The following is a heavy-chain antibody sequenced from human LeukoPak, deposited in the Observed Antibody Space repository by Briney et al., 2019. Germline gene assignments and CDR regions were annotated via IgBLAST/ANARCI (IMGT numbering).Heavy chain of an antibody. V-gene: IGHV1-18*01. Sequence: ASVKVSCKASGYTFTSYGISWVRQAPGQGLAWMGWISAYNGNTNYAQKLQGRVTMTTDTSTSTAYMELRSLRSDDTAVYYCARDSDRITIFGVVITPYGMDVWGQGTTVTVSS. CDR2: ISAYNGNT. D-gene: IGHD3-3*01. CDR3: ARDSDRITIFGVVITPYGMDV. J-gene: IGHJ6*02. CDR1: GYTFTSYG.